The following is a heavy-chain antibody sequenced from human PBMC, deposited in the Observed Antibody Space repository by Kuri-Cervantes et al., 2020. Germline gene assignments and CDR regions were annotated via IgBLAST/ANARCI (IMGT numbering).Heavy chain of an antibody. J-gene: IGHJ3*02. Sequence: SETLSLTCTVPGGSISSGDYYWSWIRQPPGKGLEWIGYIYYSGSTNYNPSLKSLVTISVDTSKNQFSLKLSSVTAANTAVYYCAIYDYGDYTGTFDIWGQGTMVTVSS. V-gene: IGHV4-61*08. CDR3: AIYDYGDYTGTFDI. CDR2: IYYSGST. D-gene: IGHD4-17*01. CDR1: GGSISSGDYY.